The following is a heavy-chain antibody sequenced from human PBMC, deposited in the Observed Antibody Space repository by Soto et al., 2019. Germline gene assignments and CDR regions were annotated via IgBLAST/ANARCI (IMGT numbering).Heavy chain of an antibody. Sequence: GGSLRLSGASSGFSFSSYGMHWVRQAPGKGLEWVQGIWYDGSNKYYADSVKGRFTISRDNSKNTLYLQMNSLRAEDTAVYYCARFQYSSGYHDAFDIWGQGT. CDR3: ARFQYSSGYHDAFDI. CDR2: IWYDGSNK. D-gene: IGHD6-25*01. J-gene: IGHJ3*02. CDR1: GFSFSSYG. V-gene: IGHV3-33*01.